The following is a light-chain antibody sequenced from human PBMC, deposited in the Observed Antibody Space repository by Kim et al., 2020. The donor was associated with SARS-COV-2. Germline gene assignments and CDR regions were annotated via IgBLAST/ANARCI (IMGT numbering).Light chain of an antibody. J-gene: IGKJ5*01. CDR2: WAS. Sequence: ATTHWNLPQSVLYRSNKHIYFVVYPQNPGHPPTPLIYWASTRHSGVPDRFSGSGSGTDLSLTISSLQAEDVAVYYCQQYYSTPITFGQGTRLEIK. CDR1: QSVLYRSNKHIY. CDR3: QQYYSTPIT. V-gene: IGKV4-1*01.